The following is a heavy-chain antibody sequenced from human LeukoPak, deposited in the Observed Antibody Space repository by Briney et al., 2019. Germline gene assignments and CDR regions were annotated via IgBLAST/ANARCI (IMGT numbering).Heavy chain of an antibody. J-gene: IGHJ4*02. CDR1: GFTLTSNY. Sequence: GGSLRLSCAASGFTLTSNYMSWVRQAPGEGLEWVSVIYSGGSTYYADSVKGRFTISRDNSKNTLYLQMNSVRGDDTAVYYCARAPVGATIYFYDYWGQGTLVTVSS. V-gene: IGHV3-66*02. CDR2: IYSGGST. D-gene: IGHD5-12*01. CDR3: ARAPVGATIYFYDY.